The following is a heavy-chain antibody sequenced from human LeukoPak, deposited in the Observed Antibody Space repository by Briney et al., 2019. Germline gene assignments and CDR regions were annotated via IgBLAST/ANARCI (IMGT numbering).Heavy chain of an antibody. V-gene: IGHV4-38-2*01. CDR1: GYSISSGYY. Sequence: SETLSLTCAVSGYSISSGYYWGWIRQPPGKGLEWIGSIYHSGSTYYNPSLKSRVTISVDTSKNQFSLKLSSVTAADTAVHYCARTRGYCSSTSCYPRGAFDIWGQGTMVTVSS. CDR3: ARTRGYCSSTSCYPRGAFDI. CDR2: IYHSGST. J-gene: IGHJ3*02. D-gene: IGHD2-2*01.